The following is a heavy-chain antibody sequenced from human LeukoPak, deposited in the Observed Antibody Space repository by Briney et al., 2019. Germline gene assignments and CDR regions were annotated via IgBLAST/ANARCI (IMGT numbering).Heavy chain of an antibody. CDR2: ITGGSTTI. J-gene: IGHJ4*02. V-gene: IGHV3-48*02. Sequence: GGSLRLSCVASGFTFSTYSMNWVRQAPGKGLEWISYITGGSTTIYYADSVKGRFTISRDNAKNSLFLQMNSLRDDDAAVYYCARRIEFWGQGTLVTVSS. CDR3: ARRIEF. CDR1: GFTFSTYS.